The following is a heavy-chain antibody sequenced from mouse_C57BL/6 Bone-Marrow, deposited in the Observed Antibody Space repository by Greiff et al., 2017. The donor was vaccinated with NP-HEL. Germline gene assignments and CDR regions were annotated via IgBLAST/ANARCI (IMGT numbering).Heavy chain of an antibody. CDR2: IYPRSGNT. V-gene: IGHV1-81*01. D-gene: IGHD3-3*01. Sequence: VKLMESGAELARPGASVKLSCKASGYTFTSYGISWVKQRTGQGLEWIGEIYPRSGNTYYNEKFKGKATLTADKSSSTAYMELRSLTSEDSAVYFCARGLVRGFAYWGQGTLVTVSA. CDR3: ARGLVRGFAY. CDR1: GYTFTSYG. J-gene: IGHJ3*01.